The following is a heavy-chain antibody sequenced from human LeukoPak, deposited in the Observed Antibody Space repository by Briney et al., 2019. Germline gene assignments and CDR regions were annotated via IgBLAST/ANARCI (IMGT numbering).Heavy chain of an antibody. Sequence: SETPSLTCTVSNDSISSSSYYWGWIRQPPGKGLEWIGSIYYIGSTYYNPSLKSRVTISVDTSKNQFSLKLSSVTAADTAVYYCASQVGYCSGGICYFDYWGQGTLVTVSS. CDR3: ASQVGYCSGGICYFDY. CDR2: IYYIGST. CDR1: NDSISSSSYY. D-gene: IGHD2-15*01. V-gene: IGHV4-39*07. J-gene: IGHJ4*02.